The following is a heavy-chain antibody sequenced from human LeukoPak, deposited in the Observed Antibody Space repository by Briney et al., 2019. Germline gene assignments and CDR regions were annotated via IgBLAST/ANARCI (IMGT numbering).Heavy chain of an antibody. V-gene: IGHV3-7*01. CDR2: IKQDGSDK. Sequence: RGSLRLSCAASGFTFSNYWMTWVRQAPGKGLEWVANIKQDGSDKNYVDSVKGRFTISRDNAKNSLYLQMNSLRAEDTAVYYCARDQDVVVLLGIIAYDAFDLWGQGTMVTVSS. CDR1: GFTFSNYW. D-gene: IGHD2-15*01. J-gene: IGHJ3*01. CDR3: ARDQDVVVLLGIIAYDAFDL.